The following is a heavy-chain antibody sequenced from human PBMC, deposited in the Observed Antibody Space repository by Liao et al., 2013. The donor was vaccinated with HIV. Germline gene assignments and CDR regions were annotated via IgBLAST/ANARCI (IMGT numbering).Heavy chain of an antibody. Sequence: QVQLQESGPGLVKPSETLSLTCTVSGGSISTYYWGWIRQPPGKGLEWIGSIYYSGSTYYNPSLKSRVTISVDTSKNQFSLKLSSVTAADTAVYYCARVLRWLSAFDIWGQGTMVTVSS. D-gene: IGHD3-22*01. CDR1: GGSISTYY. V-gene: IGHV4-39*07. CDR3: ARVLRWLSAFDI. J-gene: IGHJ3*02. CDR2: IYYSGST.